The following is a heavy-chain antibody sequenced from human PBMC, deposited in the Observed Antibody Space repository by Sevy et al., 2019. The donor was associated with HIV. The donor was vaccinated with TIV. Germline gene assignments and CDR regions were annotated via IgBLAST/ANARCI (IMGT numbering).Heavy chain of an antibody. J-gene: IGHJ5*02. D-gene: IGHD5-12*01. CDR2: IYYTGST. V-gene: IGHV4-59*01. CDR1: GGPISVYY. CDR3: ARAPPVRSGDDSLNWFDP. Sequence: SETLSLTCTVSGGPISVYYWTWIRQSPGKGLEYIGYIYYTGSTNYNPSLKSRVTISLDTSKNQFSLNLSSVTAADSAVYYYARAPPVRSGDDSLNWFDPWGQGTLVTVSS.